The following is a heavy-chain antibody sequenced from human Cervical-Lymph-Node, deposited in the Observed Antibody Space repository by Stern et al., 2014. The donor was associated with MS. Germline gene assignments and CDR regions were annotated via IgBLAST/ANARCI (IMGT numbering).Heavy chain of an antibody. J-gene: IGHJ4*02. CDR2: IVAGGSDI. Sequence: MQLVQSGPEVKRPGESLKLSCQASGYTFTSYWIGWVRQMPGKGLDGIGIIVAGGSDIRYSPSFQGQVTISAEKTISTAFLQWNNLKASVSAIYYCARQRYFDYWGQGTLVTVSS. CDR1: GYTFTSYW. V-gene: IGHV5-51*01. CDR3: ARQRYFDY.